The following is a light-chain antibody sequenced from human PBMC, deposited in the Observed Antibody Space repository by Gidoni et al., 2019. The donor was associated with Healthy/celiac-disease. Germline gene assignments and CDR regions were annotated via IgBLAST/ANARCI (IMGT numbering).Light chain of an antibody. Sequence: DIVMTQSPVSLAVSRGERATINCKSSQSLLYSSNNKNYLAWYQQKPGQPPKLLIYWASTRESGVPDRFSGSGSGTDFTLTISSLQAEDVAVYYCQQYYSTSWTFGQGTKVEIK. J-gene: IGKJ1*01. V-gene: IGKV4-1*01. CDR1: QSLLYSSNNKNY. CDR2: WAS. CDR3: QQYYSTSWT.